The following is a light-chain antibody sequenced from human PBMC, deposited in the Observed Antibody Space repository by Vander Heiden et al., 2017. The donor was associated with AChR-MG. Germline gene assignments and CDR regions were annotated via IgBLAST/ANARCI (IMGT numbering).Light chain of an antibody. CDR3: QQRSNWRST. J-gene: IGKJ4*01. Sequence: EIVLTQSPVTLSLSPGEGATLSCRASQSVSTYLGWYQQKPGQAPRLLIYAASNRATGIPARFSGSGSGTDFTLTISSLEPEDFAVYYCQQRSNWRSTFGGGTKVEIK. V-gene: IGKV3-11*01. CDR2: AAS. CDR1: QSVSTY.